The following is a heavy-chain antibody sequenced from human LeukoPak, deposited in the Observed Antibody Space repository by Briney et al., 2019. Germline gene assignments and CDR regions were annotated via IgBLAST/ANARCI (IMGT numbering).Heavy chain of an antibody. V-gene: IGHV4-34*01. Sequence: SETLSLTCAVYGGSFSGYYWSWIRQPPGKGLEWIGEINHSGSTNYNPSLKSRVTISVDTSKNQFSLKLSSVTAADTAVYYCARAATTVTTSDDAFDIWGQGTMVTVSS. CDR2: INHSGST. D-gene: IGHD4-17*01. CDR1: GGSFSGYY. CDR3: ARAATTVTTSDDAFDI. J-gene: IGHJ3*02.